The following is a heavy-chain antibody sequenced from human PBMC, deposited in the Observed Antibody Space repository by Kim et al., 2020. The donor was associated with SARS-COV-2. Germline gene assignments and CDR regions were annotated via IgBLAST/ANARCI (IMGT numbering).Heavy chain of an antibody. CDR3: ARSEGRYFYGMDV. Sequence: GGSLRLSCAASGFTFSTYAMHWVRQAPGKGLEWVAVVSYDGNDKFYADSVKGRFTISRDNSKNTLYVQLSTLIFEDTAVYYCARSEGRYFYGMDVWGQGTTVTVSS. CDR2: VSYDGNDK. V-gene: IGHV3-30-3*01. CDR1: GFTFSTYA. J-gene: IGHJ6*02.